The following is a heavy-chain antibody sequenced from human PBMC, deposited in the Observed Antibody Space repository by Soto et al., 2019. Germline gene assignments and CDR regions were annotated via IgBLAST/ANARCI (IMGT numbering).Heavy chain of an antibody. J-gene: IGHJ3*02. CDR1: GYTFTSYY. CDR2: INPSGGST. D-gene: IGHD3-9*01. Sequence: GASVKVSCKASGYTFTSYYMHWVRQAPGQGLEWMGIINPSGGSTSYAQKFQGRVTMTRDTSTSTVYMELSSLRSEDTAVYYCARLNYDILTGATDALDAFDIWGQGTMVTVSS. CDR3: ARLNYDILTGATDALDAFDI. V-gene: IGHV1-46*01.